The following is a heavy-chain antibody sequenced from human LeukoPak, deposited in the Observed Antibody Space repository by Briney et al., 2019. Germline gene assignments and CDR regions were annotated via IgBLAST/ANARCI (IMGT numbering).Heavy chain of an antibody. Sequence: GGSLRLSCAASGFTFSSSGMHWVRQAPGRGLEWVAFIRFDGTTKYYAQSVRGRFTISRDNSKNTLYLQMNSPRAEDTAVYYCAKNLDGVVIIGLDYWGQGTLVTVSS. V-gene: IGHV3-30*02. D-gene: IGHD3-3*01. CDR1: GFTFSSSG. CDR2: IRFDGTTK. CDR3: AKNLDGVVIIGLDY. J-gene: IGHJ4*02.